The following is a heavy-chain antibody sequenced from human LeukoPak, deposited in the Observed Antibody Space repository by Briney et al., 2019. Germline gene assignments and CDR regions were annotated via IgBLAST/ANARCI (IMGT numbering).Heavy chain of an antibody. CDR2: IDPKSGGP. J-gene: IGHJ4*02. CDR3: ALENCYVDTGCSKSFDY. Sequence: ASVKVSCKTSGYTFTVKFLHWLRQAPGQGLEWMGGIDPKSGGPVYGQNFRGRVTVTRDTSVSTAHMELSRLRSDDTAVYFGALENCYVDTGCSKSFDYWGQGTLVSVSS. D-gene: IGHD3-9*01. V-gene: IGHV1-2*02. CDR1: GYTFTVKF.